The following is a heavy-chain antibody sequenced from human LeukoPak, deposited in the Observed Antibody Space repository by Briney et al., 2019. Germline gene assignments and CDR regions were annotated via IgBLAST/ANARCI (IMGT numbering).Heavy chain of an antibody. CDR1: GFTFSSYG. Sequence: GGTLRLSCAASGFTFSSYGMSWVRQAPGKGLEWVSAISASTSTTYYADSVRGRFTISRDISKNTLYLQMNSLRVEDTAVYYCAKSKEDCCGSFDPWGQGTLVTVSS. J-gene: IGHJ5*02. CDR3: AKSKEDCCGSFDP. D-gene: IGHD2-15*01. V-gene: IGHV3-23*01. CDR2: ISASTSTT.